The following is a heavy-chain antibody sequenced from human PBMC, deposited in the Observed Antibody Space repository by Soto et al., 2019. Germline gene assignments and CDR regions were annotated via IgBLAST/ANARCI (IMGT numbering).Heavy chain of an antibody. Sequence: SFNFSFKASGYIFTNYAIHWVRQAPGQRLEWMGWINGGNGNTKYSQKFQGRVTITRDTSASTGYMDLSSLRSEDTAVYYCARSGYSSGWYHWYFDFWGRGTLVTVSS. CDR3: ARSGYSSGWYHWYFDF. J-gene: IGHJ2*01. CDR2: INGGNGNT. V-gene: IGHV1-3*01. CDR1: GYIFTNYA. D-gene: IGHD6-19*01.